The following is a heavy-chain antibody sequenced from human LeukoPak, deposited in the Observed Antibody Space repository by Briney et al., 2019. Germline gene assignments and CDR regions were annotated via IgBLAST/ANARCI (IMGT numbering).Heavy chain of an antibody. Sequence: GGSLRLSCEASGFTFSSYGLHWVRQAPGKGLEWVAVISYDGSNKYYAHYVKGRFTISRDNSKNTLHLQMHSLRAEDPAVYYCAKDHYDSSGYYVCDPWGQGTLVTVSS. V-gene: IGHV3-30*18. J-gene: IGHJ5*02. D-gene: IGHD3-22*01. CDR2: ISYDGSNK. CDR3: AKDHYDSSGYYVCDP. CDR1: GFTFSSYG.